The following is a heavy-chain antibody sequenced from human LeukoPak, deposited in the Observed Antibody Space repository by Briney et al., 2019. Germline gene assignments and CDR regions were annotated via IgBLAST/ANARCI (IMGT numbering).Heavy chain of an antibody. Sequence: GGSLRLSCAASGFTFSNAWMSWVRQAPGKGLEWVSSISSSSSYIYYADSVKGRFTISRDNAKNSLFLQMNSLRAEDTAVYYCARDSDFDSSGYYPYYYYYYNMDVWGQGTTVTVSS. CDR2: ISSSSSYI. J-gene: IGHJ6*02. D-gene: IGHD3-22*01. V-gene: IGHV3-21*01. CDR1: GFTFSNAW. CDR3: ARDSDFDSSGYYPYYYYYYNMDV.